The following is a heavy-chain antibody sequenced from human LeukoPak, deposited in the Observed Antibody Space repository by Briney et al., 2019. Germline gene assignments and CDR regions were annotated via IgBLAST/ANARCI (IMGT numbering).Heavy chain of an antibody. CDR2: IRSKASGGTT. V-gene: IGHV3-49*04. Sequence: GGSLRLSCAASGFTFSTCAMSWVRQAPGKGLEWVGFIRSKASGGTTEYAASVKGRFTISRDDSKSIAYLQMNSLKTEDTAVYYCTRVEVDTAMVTYYYYYYYMDVWGKGTTVTVSS. D-gene: IGHD5-18*01. J-gene: IGHJ6*03. CDR1: GFTFSTCA. CDR3: TRVEVDTAMVTYYYYYYYMDV.